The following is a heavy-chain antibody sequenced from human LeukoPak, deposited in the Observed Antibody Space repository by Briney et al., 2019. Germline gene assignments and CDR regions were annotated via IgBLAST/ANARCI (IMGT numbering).Heavy chain of an antibody. Sequence: SETLSLTCTVSGGSISSYYWSWIRQPPGKGLEWIGYIYYSGSTNYNPSLKSRVTISVDTSKNQFSLKLSSVTAADTAVYYCAREKYSSSSGPYWGQGTLVTVSS. V-gene: IGHV4-59*12. CDR3: AREKYSSSSGPY. D-gene: IGHD6-13*01. CDR2: IYYSGST. J-gene: IGHJ4*02. CDR1: GGSISSYY.